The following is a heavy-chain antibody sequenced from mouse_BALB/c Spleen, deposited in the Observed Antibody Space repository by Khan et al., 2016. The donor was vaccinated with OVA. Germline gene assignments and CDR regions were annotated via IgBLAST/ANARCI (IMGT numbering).Heavy chain of an antibody. CDR1: GYIFTSYW. V-gene: IGHV1S132*01. Sequence: QVQLQQSGAELVRPGTSVRLSCKTSGYIFTSYWIHWVKQRSGQGLEWIARIYPGTDNTYYNEKFKDKATLTADKSSSTAYLQLSSLKSEDSAVFFCAREEALYYFDYWGQGTTLTVSS. J-gene: IGHJ2*01. CDR3: AREEALYYFDY. CDR2: IYPGTDNT. D-gene: IGHD3-2*02.